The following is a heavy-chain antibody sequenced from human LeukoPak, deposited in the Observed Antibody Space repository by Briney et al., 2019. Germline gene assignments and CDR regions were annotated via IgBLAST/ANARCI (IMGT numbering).Heavy chain of an antibody. V-gene: IGHV4-59*01. CDR3: ASDRIIYDFWSGYFSYGMDV. CDR1: GGSISSYY. J-gene: IGHJ6*02. D-gene: IGHD3-3*01. Sequence: PSETLSLTCTVSGGSISSYYWSWIRQPPGKGLEWIGYIYYSGSTNYNPSLKSRVTISVDTSKNQFSLKLSSVTAADTAVYYCASDRIIYDFWSGYFSYGMDVWGQGTTVTVSS. CDR2: IYYSGST.